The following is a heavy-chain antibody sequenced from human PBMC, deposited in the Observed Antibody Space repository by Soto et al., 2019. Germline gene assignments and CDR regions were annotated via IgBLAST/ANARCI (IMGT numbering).Heavy chain of an antibody. V-gene: IGHV4-39*01. CDR1: GGSISSRSYY. D-gene: IGHD6-19*01. J-gene: IGHJ5*02. Sequence: QLQLQESGPGLVKPSETLSLTCTVSGGSISSRSYYWSWIRQPPGEGLEWIGSIYYSGSTQYNPSLKSRVSISVDTSKNKCSLKLTSVTAADASVYYCARSSAPVAEPYNWFDPLGQGTLVTVSS. CDR3: ARSSAPVAEPYNWFDP. CDR2: IYYSGST.